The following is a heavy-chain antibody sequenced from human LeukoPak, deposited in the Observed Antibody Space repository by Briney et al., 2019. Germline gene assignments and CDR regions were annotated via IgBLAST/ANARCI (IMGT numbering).Heavy chain of an antibody. CDR2: IKQDGSEK. Sequence: GGSLRLSCAASGFTFSSYWMHWVRQAPGKGLEWVANIKQDGSEKYYVDSVKGRFSISRDNARNSLHLQMNSLRAEDTAVYYCASGEVGVVYRAGGRYYYHYHAMGVWGQGTRSPSP. D-gene: IGHD2-8*02. J-gene: IGHJ6*02. CDR3: ASGEVGVVYRAGGRYYYHYHAMGV. CDR1: GFTFSSYW. V-gene: IGHV3-7*03.